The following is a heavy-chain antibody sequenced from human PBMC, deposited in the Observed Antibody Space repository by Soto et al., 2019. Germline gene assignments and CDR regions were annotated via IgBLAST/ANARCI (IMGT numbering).Heavy chain of an antibody. CDR3: AKVAPFILGSPF. CDR2: ITGSGGAM. Sequence: PGGSLRLSCTASGFDFSGSEMNWFRQAPGKGLEWVAYITGSGGAMFHAASLKGRFSISRDNSKNSLFLEMNNLTADDAGVYYCAKVAPFILGSPFWGQGTLVTVSS. J-gene: IGHJ4*02. CDR1: GFDFSGSE. D-gene: IGHD2-21*01. V-gene: IGHV3-48*03.